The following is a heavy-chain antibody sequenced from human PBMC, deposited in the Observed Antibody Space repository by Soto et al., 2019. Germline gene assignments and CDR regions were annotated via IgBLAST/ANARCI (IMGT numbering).Heavy chain of an antibody. CDR1: GGSFSGYY. CDR3: ARGRARGYYGSGSYSPFDY. D-gene: IGHD3-10*01. V-gene: IGHV4-34*01. Sequence: QVQLQQWGAGLLKPSETLSLTCAVYGGSFSGYYWSWIRQPPGKGLEWIGEINHSGSTNYNPSLKSRVTISVDTSKNQFSLKLSSVTAADTAVYYCARGRARGYYGSGSYSPFDYWGQGTLVTVSS. CDR2: INHSGST. J-gene: IGHJ4*02.